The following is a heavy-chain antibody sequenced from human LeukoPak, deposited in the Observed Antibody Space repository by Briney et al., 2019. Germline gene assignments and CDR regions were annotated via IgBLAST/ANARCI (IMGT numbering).Heavy chain of an antibody. V-gene: IGHV3-30-3*01. CDR3: ARALPPKAAGTPYYYYYYGVDV. D-gene: IGHD6-13*01. J-gene: IGHJ6*02. CDR2: ISYDGSNK. CDR1: GFTFSSYA. Sequence: PGRSLRLSCAASGFTFSSYAMHWVRQAPGKGLEWVAVISYDGSNKYYADSVKGRFTISRDNSKNTLYLQMNSLRAEDTAVYYCARALPPKAAGTPYYYYYYGVDVWGQGTTVTVSS.